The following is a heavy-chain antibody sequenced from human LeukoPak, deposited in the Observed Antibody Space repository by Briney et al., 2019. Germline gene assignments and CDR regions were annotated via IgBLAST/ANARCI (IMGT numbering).Heavy chain of an antibody. D-gene: IGHD3-22*01. J-gene: IGHJ5*02. CDR1: GYTLTELS. CDR2: FDPEDGET. V-gene: IGHV1-24*01. CDR3: ARMRTYYYDSSGYKGNNWFDP. Sequence: ASVKVSCKVSGYTLTELSMHWVRQAPGKGLGWMGGFDPEDGETIYAQKFQGRVTITADKSTSTAYMELSSLRSEDTAVYYCARMRTYYYDSSGYKGNNWFDPWGQGTLVTVSS.